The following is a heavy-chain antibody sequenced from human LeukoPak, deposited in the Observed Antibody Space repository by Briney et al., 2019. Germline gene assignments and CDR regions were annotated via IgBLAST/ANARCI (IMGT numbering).Heavy chain of an antibody. CDR3: ARDAYYGPENWFDP. CDR2: IKQDGSEK. D-gene: IGHD3-10*01. J-gene: IGHJ5*02. V-gene: IGHV3-7*03. CDR1: GFTFNSYW. Sequence: GGSLRLSCAASGFTFNSYWMSRVRQAPGKGLEWVANIKQDGSEKYYVDSVKGRFTISRDNAKNSLYLQMNSLRAEDTAVYYCARDAYYGPENWFDPWGQGTLVTVSS.